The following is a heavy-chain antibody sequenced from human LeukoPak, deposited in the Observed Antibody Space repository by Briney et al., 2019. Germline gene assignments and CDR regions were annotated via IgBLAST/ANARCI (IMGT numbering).Heavy chain of an antibody. V-gene: IGHV5-51*01. D-gene: IGHD2-21*01. CDR2: IYPDDSAT. J-gene: IGHJ3*01. CDR1: GYIFTNYW. Sequence: GESLKISCKGSGYIFTNYWIGWVRQMPEKGLEWMGIIYPDDSATRYSPSFRGQVTFSADTSITTAYLLWSSLKASDTAMYYCARPCAYGEDAFDVWGQGTLVTVSS. CDR3: ARPCAYGEDAFDV.